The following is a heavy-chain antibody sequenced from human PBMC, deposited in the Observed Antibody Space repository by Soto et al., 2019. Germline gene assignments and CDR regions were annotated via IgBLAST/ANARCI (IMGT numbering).Heavy chain of an antibody. Sequence: PGGSLRLSCAASGFTFSSYAMSWVRQAPGKGLEWVAAISGSGVSTYYADSVRGRSTISGDNSKKTVDLQMNSLRAEDTAVYYCARVKKGYSYGFGYWGQGTLVTVSS. CDR1: GFTFSSYA. CDR3: ARVKKGYSYGFGY. CDR2: ISGSGVST. J-gene: IGHJ4*02. D-gene: IGHD5-18*01. V-gene: IGHV3-23*01.